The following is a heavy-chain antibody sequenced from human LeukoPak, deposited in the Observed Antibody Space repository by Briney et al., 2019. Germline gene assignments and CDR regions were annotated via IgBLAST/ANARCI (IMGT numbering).Heavy chain of an antibody. J-gene: IGHJ4*02. CDR1: GGSFSGYY. CDR3: ASPEGY. Sequence: KASETLSLTCAVYGGSFSGYYWSWIRQPAGKGLEWIGRIYTSGSTNYNPSLKSRVTISIDTSKNQFSLKLNSVTAADTAVYYCASPEGYWGQGTLVTVSS. D-gene: IGHD1-14*01. CDR2: IYTSGST. V-gene: IGHV4-59*10.